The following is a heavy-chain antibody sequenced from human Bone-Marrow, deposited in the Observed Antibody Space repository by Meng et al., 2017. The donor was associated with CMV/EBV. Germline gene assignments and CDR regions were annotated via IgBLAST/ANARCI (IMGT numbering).Heavy chain of an antibody. Sequence: GESLKISCAASGLTVSNDFMAWVRQAPGKGLEFVSIIYSGVNSFAADSVKGRFTISRDTTKNTVSLQMNSLRAEDTAVYYCARVSSASDGYYRGHLDYWGQGALVTVSS. CDR1: GLTVSNDF. D-gene: IGHD3-22*01. CDR3: ARVSSASDGYYRGHLDY. V-gene: IGHV3-53*01. CDR2: IYSGVNS. J-gene: IGHJ4*02.